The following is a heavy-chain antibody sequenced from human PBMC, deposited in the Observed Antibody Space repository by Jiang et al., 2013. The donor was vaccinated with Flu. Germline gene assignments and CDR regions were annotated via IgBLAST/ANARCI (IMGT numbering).Heavy chain of an antibody. V-gene: IGHV1-18*04. Sequence: GAEVKKPGASVKVSCEASGYTFTSYGISWVRQAPGQGLEWMGWISAYNGNTNYAQKLQGRVTMTTDTSTSTAYMELRSLRSDDTAVYYCARDQFTMVRGTIDVWGQGTTVTVSS. D-gene: IGHD3-10*01. CDR2: ISAYNGNT. CDR3: ARDQFTMVRGTIDV. J-gene: IGHJ6*02. CDR1: GYTFTSYG.